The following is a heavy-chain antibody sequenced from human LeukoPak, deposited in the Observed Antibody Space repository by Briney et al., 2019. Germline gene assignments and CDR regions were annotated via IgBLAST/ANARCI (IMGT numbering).Heavy chain of an antibody. CDR3: ARDWQWLGGNWFDP. CDR2: IYYSGST. V-gene: IGHV4-59*12. J-gene: IGHJ5*02. Sequence: PSETLSLTCTVSGGSISFYYWSWIRQPPGKGLEWTGYIYYSGSTYYNPSLKSRVTISVDTSKNQFSLKLSSVTAADTAVYYCARDWQWLGGNWFDPWGQGTLVTVSS. CDR1: GGSISFYY. D-gene: IGHD6-19*01.